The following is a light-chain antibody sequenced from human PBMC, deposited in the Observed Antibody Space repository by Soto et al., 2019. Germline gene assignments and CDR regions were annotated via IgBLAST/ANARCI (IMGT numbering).Light chain of an antibody. V-gene: IGLV1-40*01. CDR2: GNS. Sequence: QSALSHPPAVSGAPGQRVTSSYPGISANIGAGYDVHWYQQLPGTAPKLLIYGNSNRPSGVPDRFSGSKSGTSASLAITGLQAEDEADYYCQSYDSSLSGYVFGTGTKVTGL. CDR1: SANIGAGYD. CDR3: QSYDSSLSGYV. J-gene: IGLJ1*01.